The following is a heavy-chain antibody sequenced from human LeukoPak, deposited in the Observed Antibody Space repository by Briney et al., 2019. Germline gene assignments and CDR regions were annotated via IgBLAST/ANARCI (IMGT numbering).Heavy chain of an antibody. CDR3: AKAGDILTAYSHYYYYMDV. CDR2: IYYSGST. D-gene: IGHD3-9*01. CDR1: GGSISSSSYY. J-gene: IGHJ6*03. V-gene: IGHV4-39*07. Sequence: SETLSLTCTVSGGSISSSSYYWGWIRQPPGKGLEWIGSIYYSGSTYYNPSLKSRVTISVDTSKNQFSLKLSSVTAADTAVYYCAKAGDILTAYSHYYYYMDVWGKGTTVTVSS.